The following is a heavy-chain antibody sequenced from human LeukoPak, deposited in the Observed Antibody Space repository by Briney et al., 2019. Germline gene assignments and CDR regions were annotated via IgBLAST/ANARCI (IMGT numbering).Heavy chain of an antibody. Sequence: GGSLRLSCAASGFTFSSYSMNWVRQAPGKGLEWVSSISSSSSYIYYADSVKGRFTISRDNSKNTLYLQMNSLRTEDTAVYYCARDHLSFVVVPASAFDIWGQGTMVTVSS. CDR2: ISSSSSYI. CDR3: ARDHLSFVVVPASAFDI. D-gene: IGHD2-2*01. CDR1: GFTFSSYS. V-gene: IGHV3-21*01. J-gene: IGHJ3*02.